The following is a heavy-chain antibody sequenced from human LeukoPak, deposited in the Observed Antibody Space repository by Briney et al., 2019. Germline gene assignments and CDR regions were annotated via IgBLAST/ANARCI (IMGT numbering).Heavy chain of an antibody. CDR1: GLIFSSYS. Sequence: GGSLRLSCAASGLIFSSYSMNWVRQAPGRGLEWVSYISSAGSTMHYADSVRGRFTISRDNAKNSLYLQVNSLKPEDTAVYYCARVAEAAAFDSWGQGTLVTVSS. D-gene: IGHD6-13*01. CDR2: ISSAGSTM. J-gene: IGHJ4*02. V-gene: IGHV3-48*04. CDR3: ARVAEAAAFDS.